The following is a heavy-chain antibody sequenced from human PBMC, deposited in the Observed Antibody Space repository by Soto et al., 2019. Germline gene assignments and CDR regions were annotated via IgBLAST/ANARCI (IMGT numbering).Heavy chain of an antibody. D-gene: IGHD1-1*01. Sequence: PGGSLRLSCIASEFTFSSYSMNWVRQAPGKGLEWVSYISGSSNTIYYADSAKGRFTISRDNAKKSLYLQMNSLRAEDSAVYYCARDSVTSMENSYFMDVWGKGTTVTVSS. J-gene: IGHJ6*03. CDR2: ISGSSNTI. CDR3: ARDSVTSMENSYFMDV. V-gene: IGHV3-48*01. CDR1: EFTFSSYS.